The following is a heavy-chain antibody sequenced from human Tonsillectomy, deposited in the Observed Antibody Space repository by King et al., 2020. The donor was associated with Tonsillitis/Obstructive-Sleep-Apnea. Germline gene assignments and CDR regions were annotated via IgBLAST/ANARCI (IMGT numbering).Heavy chain of an antibody. V-gene: IGHV1-46*01. D-gene: IGHD6-13*01. CDR2: INPSGGST. Sequence: QLVQSGAEVKKPGASVKVSCKASGYTFTSYYMHWVRQAPGQGLEWMGIINPSGGSTSYAQKFQGRVTMTRDTYTSTVYMELSSLRSEDTAVFYFARRRSSSGWYGRVGYYYGMDVWGPGPTLTVSS. CDR3: ARRRSSSGWYGRVGYYYGMDV. CDR1: GYTFTSYY. J-gene: IGHJ6*02.